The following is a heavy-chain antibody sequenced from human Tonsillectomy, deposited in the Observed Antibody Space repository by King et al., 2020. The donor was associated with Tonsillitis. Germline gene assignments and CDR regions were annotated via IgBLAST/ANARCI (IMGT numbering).Heavy chain of an antibody. CDR2: IRSDATTE. D-gene: IGHD2/OR15-2a*01. J-gene: IGHJ4*02. Sequence: VQLVESGGGVVQPGGSLRLSCAASGFTFSSHPMHWVRQAPGKGLEWVAFIRSDATTEYYADSVKGRFTVSRDNSQITLYLQMNSLRAEDTAVYYCARESEYCNNSGCIPFDSWGQGTLVTVSS. CDR3: ARESEYCNNSGCIPFDS. V-gene: IGHV3-30*02. CDR1: GFTFSSHP.